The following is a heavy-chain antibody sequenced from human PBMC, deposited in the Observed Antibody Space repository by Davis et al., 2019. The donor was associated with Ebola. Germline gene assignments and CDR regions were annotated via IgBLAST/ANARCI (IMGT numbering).Heavy chain of an antibody. CDR3: ARTPRYYGSGSYDY. Sequence: ASVQVSCKASGYTFTSYYMHWVRQAPGQGLEWMGLINPSDGSTTYAQKFQGRVTMTRDTSTSTVYMELSSLRSEDTAVYYCARTPRYYGSGSYDYWGQGTLVSVAA. CDR2: INPSDGST. D-gene: IGHD3-10*01. CDR1: GYTFTSYY. V-gene: IGHV1-46*01. J-gene: IGHJ4*02.